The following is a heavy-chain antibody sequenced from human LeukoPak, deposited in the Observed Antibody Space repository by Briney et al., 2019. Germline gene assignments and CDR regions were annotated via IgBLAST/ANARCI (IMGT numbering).Heavy chain of an antibody. D-gene: IGHD3-22*01. CDR3: ARDFSYFANSAYSGDGMDV. J-gene: IGHJ6*02. V-gene: IGHV3-48*01. Sequence: SGGSLRLSCAASGFTFSSYSMNWVRQAPGKGLEWVSYISSTSSTIYYADSVKGRFTISRDNAKNSLYLQMNSLRAEDTAVYYCARDFSYFANSAYSGDGMDVWGQGTTVAVSS. CDR1: GFTFSSYS. CDR2: ISSTSSTI.